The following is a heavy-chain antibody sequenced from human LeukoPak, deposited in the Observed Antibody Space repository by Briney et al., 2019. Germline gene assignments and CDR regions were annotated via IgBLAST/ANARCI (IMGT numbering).Heavy chain of an antibody. CDR2: VGGRGGST. D-gene: IGHD6-19*01. CDR3: AKPTAVAGDAFDI. V-gene: IGHV3-23*01. Sequence: GGSLRLSCAASGFTFSSYSMNWVRQAPGEGLEWASAVGGRGGSTYYADSVKGRFTISRDNSKNTLYLQMNSLRAEDTAVYYCAKPTAVAGDAFDIWGQGTMVTVSS. J-gene: IGHJ3*02. CDR1: GFTFSSYS.